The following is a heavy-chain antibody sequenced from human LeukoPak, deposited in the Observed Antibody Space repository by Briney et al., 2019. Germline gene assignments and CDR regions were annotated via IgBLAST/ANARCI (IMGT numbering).Heavy chain of an antibody. Sequence: ASVKVSCKASGYTFTGFYMHWVRQAPGQGLEWMGWINPHSADTGYAQKFLGRVTMTRDMSISTIYMELTRLRSDDTALYYCARWDGYSSSPDYWGQGALVTVSS. V-gene: IGHV1-2*02. D-gene: IGHD6-13*01. J-gene: IGHJ4*02. CDR2: INPHSADT. CDR3: ARWDGYSSSPDY. CDR1: GYTFTGFY.